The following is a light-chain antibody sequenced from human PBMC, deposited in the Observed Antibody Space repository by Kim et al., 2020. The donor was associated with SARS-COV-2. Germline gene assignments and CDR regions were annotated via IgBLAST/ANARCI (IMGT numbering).Light chain of an antibody. CDR3: RQYHSYSL. J-gene: IGKJ3*01. CDR2: SAS. Sequence: DIQLTQSPSTLSASVGDRVTITCRASQSIGNWLAWYQQKPGRAPNLLIYSASNLKSGVPSRFSGSGSKTEFTLTISSLQPDDSATYYGRQYHSYSLFGPGTKVDIK. V-gene: IGKV1-5*01. CDR1: QSIGNW.